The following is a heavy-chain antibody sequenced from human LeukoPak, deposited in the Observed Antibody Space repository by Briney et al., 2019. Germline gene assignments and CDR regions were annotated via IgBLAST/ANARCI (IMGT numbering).Heavy chain of an antibody. CDR3: AKEGDSSGYLPYYFDY. D-gene: IGHD3-22*01. CDR2: ISGSGGST. V-gene: IGHV3-23*01. CDR1: GFTFSSYA. J-gene: IGHJ4*02. Sequence: PGGSLRLSCAASGFTFSSYAMSWVRQAPGKGLEWASAISGSGGSTYYADSVKGRFTISRDNSKNTLYLQMNSLRAEDTAVYYCAKEGDSSGYLPYYFDYWGQGTLVTVSS.